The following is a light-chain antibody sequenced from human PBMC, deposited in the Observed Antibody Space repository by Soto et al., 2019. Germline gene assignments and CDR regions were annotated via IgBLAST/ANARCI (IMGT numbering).Light chain of an antibody. J-gene: IGLJ3*02. V-gene: IGLV1-40*01. CDR1: SSNIGAGYD. Sequence: QSVLTQPPSVSGAPGQRVTISCTGSSSNIGAGYDVHWYQQLPGTAPKLLIYGNSNRPSGVPDRFSGSKSGTSASLAITGLQAEDEADYYCQSYYSSHWVFGGGTKVTVL. CDR3: QSYYSSHWV. CDR2: GNS.